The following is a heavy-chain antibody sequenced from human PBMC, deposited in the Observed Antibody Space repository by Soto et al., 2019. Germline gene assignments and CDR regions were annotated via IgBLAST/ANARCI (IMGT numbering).Heavy chain of an antibody. Sequence: QVQLQESGPGVVKPSETLSLTCTVSGGSISPFYWSWVRQPPGKGLEWIGYLYYSGNTNYNPSPKCRVTISVDPSKNQVSLRLPSVTAADTALYYCARVGGVAARTFDYWGQGTVVTVSS. V-gene: IGHV4-59*01. CDR3: ARVGGVAARTFDY. CDR2: LYYSGNT. J-gene: IGHJ4*02. D-gene: IGHD2-15*01. CDR1: GGSISPFY.